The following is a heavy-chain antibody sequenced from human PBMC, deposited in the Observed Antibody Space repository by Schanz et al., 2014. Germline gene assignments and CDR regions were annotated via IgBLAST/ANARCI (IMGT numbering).Heavy chain of an antibody. J-gene: IGHJ4*02. V-gene: IGHV3-66*01. CDR3: ARDPGGTKTHGL. CDR1: GFTFSDVY. CDR2: IYSDGST. D-gene: IGHD2-15*01. Sequence: EARLVESGGGLVEPGGSLRLSCPGSGFTFSDVYMSWVRQAPGKGLECVSIIYSDGSTYYVDSVKGRFIISRDNSKNTVYLQMNSLRAEDTAVYYCARDPGGTKTHGLWGQGTLVTVSS.